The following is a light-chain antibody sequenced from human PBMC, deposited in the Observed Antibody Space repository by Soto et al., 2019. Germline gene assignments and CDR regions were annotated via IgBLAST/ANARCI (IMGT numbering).Light chain of an antibody. CDR3: QQFLRWPVT. CDR2: YAS. V-gene: IGKV3-15*01. CDR1: QSVMYN. J-gene: IGKJ4*01. Sequence: EIVMTQSPATLSVSPGERVTRSCRASQSVMYNLSLYEHRPGQAARLLFSYASTWACVNPARLTVSGYGTYFTLTINSLRYEEFAVYYCQQFLRWPVTFGGGAKVEI.